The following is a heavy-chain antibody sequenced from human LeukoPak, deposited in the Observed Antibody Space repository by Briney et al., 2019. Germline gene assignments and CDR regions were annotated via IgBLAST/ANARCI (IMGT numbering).Heavy chain of an antibody. CDR2: IYPGDSDT. V-gene: IGHV5-51*01. J-gene: IGHJ3*02. Sequence: KGGESLKISCKGSEYSFTNYWIGWVRQVPGKGLELMGIIYPGDSDTRYSPSFQGQLTVSADKSISTAYLQWSSMKASDTAMYYCARAGGVVSSFDIWGQGTMITVSS. CDR3: ARAGGVVSSFDI. CDR1: EYSFTNYW. D-gene: IGHD5/OR15-5a*01.